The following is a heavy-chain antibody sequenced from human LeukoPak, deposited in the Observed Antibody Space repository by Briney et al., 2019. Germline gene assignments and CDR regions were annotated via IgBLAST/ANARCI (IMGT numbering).Heavy chain of an antibody. Sequence: SETLSLTCAVYGGSFSDYYWTWIRQPPGKGLEWIGEINHSGSPNNNPSLKSRVSISFDTSKNQFSLKLTSVTAADTAVYYCARDYPRVDAFDIWGQGTMVTVSS. CDR2: INHSGSP. V-gene: IGHV4-34*01. J-gene: IGHJ3*02. CDR3: ARDYPRVDAFDI. D-gene: IGHD3-10*01. CDR1: GGSFSDYY.